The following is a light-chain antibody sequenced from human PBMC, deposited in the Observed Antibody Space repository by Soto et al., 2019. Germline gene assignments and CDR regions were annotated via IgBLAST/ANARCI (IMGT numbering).Light chain of an antibody. CDR3: VLYMGSGIWV. CDR1: SGSVSTSYY. CDR2: STN. V-gene: IGLV8-61*01. J-gene: IGLJ3*02. Sequence: QTVVTQEPSFSVSPGRTVTLTCGLSSGSVSTSYYPIWYQQTPGQAPRTLIYSTNTRSSGVPDRFSGSILGNKAALTITGAQADDESYYYCVLYMGSGIWVFGGGTKLTVL.